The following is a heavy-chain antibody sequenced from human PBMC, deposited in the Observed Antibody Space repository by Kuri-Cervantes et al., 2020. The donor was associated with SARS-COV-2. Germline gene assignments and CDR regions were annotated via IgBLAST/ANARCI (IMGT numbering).Heavy chain of an antibody. CDR1: GGTFSSYA. CDR3: ARAESETGHTLYFDS. D-gene: IGHD7-27*01. V-gene: IGHV1-2*02. Sequence: ASVKVSCKASGGTFSSYAISWVRQAPGQGLEWMGWINPNFGGTSYAQEFQGRVTMTRDTSISTAYMNLSSLRSDDTAVYYCARAESETGHTLYFDSWGQGTLVTVSS. CDR2: INPNFGGT. J-gene: IGHJ4*02.